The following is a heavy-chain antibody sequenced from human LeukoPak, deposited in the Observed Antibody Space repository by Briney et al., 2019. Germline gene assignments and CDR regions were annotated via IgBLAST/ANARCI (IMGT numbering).Heavy chain of an antibody. CDR1: GGSISSGGYY. D-gene: IGHD3-3*01. V-gene: IGHV4-31*03. Sequence: PSQTLSLTCTVSGGSISSGGYYWSWIRQHPGKGLEWIGYIYYSGSTYYNPSLKSRVTISVDTSKNQFSLKLSSVTAADTAGYYCARGADYDFWSGYYQPYYFDYWGQGTLVTVSS. CDR3: ARGADYDFWSGYYQPYYFDY. J-gene: IGHJ4*02. CDR2: IYYSGST.